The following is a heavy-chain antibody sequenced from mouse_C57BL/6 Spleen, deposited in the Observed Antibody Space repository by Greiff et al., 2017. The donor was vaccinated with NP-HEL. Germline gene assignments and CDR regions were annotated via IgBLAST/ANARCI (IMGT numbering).Heavy chain of an antibody. Sequence: EVKLMESGGGLVKPGGSLKLSCAASGFTFSSYAMSWVRQTPEKRLEWVATISDGGSYTYYPDNVKGRFTISRDNAKNNLYLQMSHLKSEDTAMYYCARDRTTVVAPYAMDYWGQGTSVTVSS. V-gene: IGHV5-4*01. CDR3: ARDRTTVVAPYAMDY. CDR2: ISDGGSYT. CDR1: GFTFSSYA. J-gene: IGHJ4*01. D-gene: IGHD1-1*01.